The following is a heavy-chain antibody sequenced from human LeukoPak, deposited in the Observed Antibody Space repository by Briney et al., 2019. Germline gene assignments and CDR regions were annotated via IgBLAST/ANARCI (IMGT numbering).Heavy chain of an antibody. V-gene: IGHV4-4*07. CDR1: GGSISSYY. Sequence: PSETLSLTCTVSGGSISSYYWGWIRQPAAKGLEWIGRIYTSGSTNYNPSLKSRVTMSVDTSKNQFSLKLSSVTAADTAVYYCARDRFYDILTGPTYYYMDVWGKGTTVTVSS. CDR3: ARDRFYDILTGPTYYYMDV. CDR2: IYTSGST. J-gene: IGHJ6*03. D-gene: IGHD3-9*01.